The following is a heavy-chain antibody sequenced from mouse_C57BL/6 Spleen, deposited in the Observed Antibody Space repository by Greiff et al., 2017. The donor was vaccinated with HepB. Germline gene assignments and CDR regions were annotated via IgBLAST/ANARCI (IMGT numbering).Heavy chain of an antibody. J-gene: IGHJ1*03. D-gene: IGHD1-1*01. CDR2: INYDGSST. CDR1: GFTFSDYY. Sequence: EVMLVESEGGLVQPGSSMKLSCTASGFTFSDYYMAWVRQVPEKGLEWVANINYDGSSTYYLDSLKSRFIISRDNAKNILYLQMSSLKSEDTATYYCARGHYYGSSYFWYFDVWGTGTTVTVSS. V-gene: IGHV5-16*01. CDR3: ARGHYYGSSYFWYFDV.